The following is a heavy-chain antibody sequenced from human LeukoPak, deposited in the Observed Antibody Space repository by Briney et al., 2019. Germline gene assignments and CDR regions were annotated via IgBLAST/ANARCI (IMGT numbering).Heavy chain of an antibody. D-gene: IGHD3-9*01. V-gene: IGHV3-48*01. J-gene: IGHJ5*02. Sequence: PGGSLRLSCAASGFTFSSYSMNLVRQAPGKGLEWVSYISSSSSTIYYADSVKGRFTISRDNAKNSLYLQMNSLRAEDTAVYYCARGGGYDILTGHLGTKKNWFDPWGQGTLVTVSS. CDR2: ISSSSSTI. CDR1: GFTFSSYS. CDR3: ARGGGYDILTGHLGTKKNWFDP.